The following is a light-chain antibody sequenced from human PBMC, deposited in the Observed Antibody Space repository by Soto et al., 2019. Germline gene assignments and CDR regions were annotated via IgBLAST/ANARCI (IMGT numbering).Light chain of an antibody. CDR3: QTWGSGIVV. CDR2: LNSDGSH. Sequence: QLVLTQSPSASASLGASVKLTCTLSSGHSNYAIAWHQQQSEKGPRYLMKLNSDGSHSKGDGIPDRFSGSSSGAERYLTISSLQSEDEADYSCQTWGSGIVVFGGATKITVL. V-gene: IGLV4-69*01. J-gene: IGLJ2*01. CDR1: SGHSNYA.